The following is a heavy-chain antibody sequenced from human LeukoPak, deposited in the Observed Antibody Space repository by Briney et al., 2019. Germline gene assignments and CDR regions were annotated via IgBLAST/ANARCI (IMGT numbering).Heavy chain of an antibody. CDR3: ARRAIVATIIAAFDI. J-gene: IGHJ3*02. Sequence: SETLSLTCTVSGGSISSTSYNWGWLRRPPGKGLEWIGSISYSGGTYYNPSLKSRVTISVDTSKNQFSLKLTSVTAADTAVYFCARRAIVATIIAAFDIWGQGTMVTVSS. CDR2: ISYSGGT. V-gene: IGHV4-39*01. CDR1: GGSISSTSYN. D-gene: IGHD5-12*01.